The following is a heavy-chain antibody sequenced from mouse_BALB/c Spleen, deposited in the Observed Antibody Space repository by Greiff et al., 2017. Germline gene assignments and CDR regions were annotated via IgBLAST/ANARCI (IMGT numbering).Heavy chain of an antibody. Sequence: EVKLVESGGGLVKPGGSLKLSCAASGFTFSDYYMYWVRQTPEKRLEWVATISDGGSYTYYPDSVKGRFTISRDNAKNTLYLQMSSLKSEDTAMYYCARDSSFAMDYWGQGTSVTVSS. CDR3: ARDSSFAMDY. V-gene: IGHV5-4*02. J-gene: IGHJ4*01. CDR2: ISDGGSYT. D-gene: IGHD1-1*01. CDR1: GFTFSDYY.